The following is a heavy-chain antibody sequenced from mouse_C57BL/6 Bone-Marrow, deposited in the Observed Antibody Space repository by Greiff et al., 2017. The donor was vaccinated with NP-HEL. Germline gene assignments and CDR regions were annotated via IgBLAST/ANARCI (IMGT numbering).Heavy chain of an antibody. V-gene: IGHV1-69*01. CDR3: ARRNYHGSPWFAY. J-gene: IGHJ3*01. Sequence: VQLQQPGAELVMPGASVKLSCKASGYTFTSYWMHWVKQRPGQGLEWIGEIDPSDSYTNYNQKFKGKSTLTVDKSSSTAYMQLSSLTSEDSAVYYCARRNYHGSPWFAYWGQGTLVTVSA. CDR1: GYTFTSYW. CDR2: IDPSDSYT. D-gene: IGHD1-1*01.